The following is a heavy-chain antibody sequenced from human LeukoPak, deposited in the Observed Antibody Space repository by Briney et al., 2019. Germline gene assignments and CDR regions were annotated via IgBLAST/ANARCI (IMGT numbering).Heavy chain of an antibody. J-gene: IGHJ4*02. V-gene: IGHV3-7*01. CDR2: IKGDESEK. CDR3: ARERITYYYDSSGYTFDY. CDR1: GFTFSNYW. Sequence: GGSLRLSCAASGFTFSNYWMHWVRQAPGKGLEWVANIKGDESEKYYVDSVKGRFSISRDNAKNSLYLQMNSLRAEDTAVYYCARERITYYYDSSGYTFDYWGQGTLVTVSS. D-gene: IGHD3-22*01.